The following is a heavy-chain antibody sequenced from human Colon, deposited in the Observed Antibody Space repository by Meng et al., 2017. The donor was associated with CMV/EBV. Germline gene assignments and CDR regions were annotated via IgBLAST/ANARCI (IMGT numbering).Heavy chain of an antibody. J-gene: IGHJ4*02. CDR3: VRDKSNRLDF. CDR2: IYYKGGNGGT. V-gene: IGHV4-59*01. CDR1: GGSISGYY. D-gene: IGHD1-14*01. Sequence: QVERAGSGPGLLKPSETLSLTCIVSGGSISGYYWNWIRQSPGKGLEWIGYIYYKGGNGGTYYNPSLKSRVTMSVDTSKNQFSLKMTSVTAADTAVYYCVRDKSNRLDFWGQGTLVTVSS.